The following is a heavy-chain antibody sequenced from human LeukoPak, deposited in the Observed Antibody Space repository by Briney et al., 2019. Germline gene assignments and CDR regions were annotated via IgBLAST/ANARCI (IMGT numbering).Heavy chain of an antibody. D-gene: IGHD3-3*01. Sequence: ASVKVSFKASGYTFTGYYIHWVRQAPGQGLEWMGIINPSGGSTTYAQKFQGRLTTTRDTSTTTVYMELSSLRSDDTAVYYCARGALTIFGVVNSGYYYGMDVWGQGTTVTVSS. CDR3: ARGALTIFGVVNSGYYYGMDV. J-gene: IGHJ6*02. CDR2: INPSGGST. CDR1: GYTFTGYY. V-gene: IGHV1-46*01.